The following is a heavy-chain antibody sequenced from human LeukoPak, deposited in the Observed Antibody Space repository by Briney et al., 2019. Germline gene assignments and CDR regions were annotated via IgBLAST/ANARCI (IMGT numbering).Heavy chain of an antibody. CDR2: ISDTGRRT. D-gene: IGHD3-16*02. CDR1: GFTFNDYA. V-gene: IGHV3-23*01. CDR3: ARHDSFIPY. Sequence: GGSLRLSCAASGFTFNDYAMSWVRQAAGKGLEWFSGISDTGRRTFYADSVKGRFTISRDDSKKTVYLQMNTLRSEDTAIYFCARHDSFIPYWGQGTLVSVSS. J-gene: IGHJ4*02.